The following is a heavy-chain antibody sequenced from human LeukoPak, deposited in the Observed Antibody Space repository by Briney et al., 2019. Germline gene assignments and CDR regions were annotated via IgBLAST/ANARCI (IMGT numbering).Heavy chain of an antibody. D-gene: IGHD3-16*02. Sequence: PSETLSLTCTVSGGSISSYYWSWIRQPPGKGLEWIGYIYYSGSTNYNPSLKSRVTISVDTSKNQFSLKLSSVTAADTAVYYCARVSLYDYVWGSYRPYNGMDVWGQGTTVTVSS. CDR1: GGSISSYY. V-gene: IGHV4-59*12. J-gene: IGHJ6*02. CDR3: ARVSLYDYVWGSYRPYNGMDV. CDR2: IYYSGST.